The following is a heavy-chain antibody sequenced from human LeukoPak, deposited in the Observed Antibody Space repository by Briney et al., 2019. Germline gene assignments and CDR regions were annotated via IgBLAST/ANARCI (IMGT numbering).Heavy chain of an antibody. J-gene: IGHJ4*02. CDR2: IGYDGRNK. Sequence: GGSLRLSCAASGFTFSSYAMSWVRQAPGKGLEWVTFIGYDGRNKYYADSVKGRFTISRDNSENTLYLQMNSLRAEDTAVYYCAKDNAYYYADYWGQGTLVTVSS. V-gene: IGHV3-30*02. CDR3: AKDNAYYYADY. D-gene: IGHD3-10*01. CDR1: GFTFSSYA.